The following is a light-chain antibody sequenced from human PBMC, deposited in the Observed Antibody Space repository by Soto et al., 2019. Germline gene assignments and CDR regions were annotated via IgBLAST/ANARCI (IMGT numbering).Light chain of an antibody. CDR1: RSFASSY. CDR2: AAS. V-gene: IGKV3-20*01. CDR3: QQYGISPPAS. J-gene: IGKJ2*01. Sequence: EILLTQSPGTLSWSPGERATLSCRASRSFASSYLAWYQQKPGQAPRLLIYAASIRATGIPDRFSGSASGTDLTLTVSRLDTEDFAVYYCQQYGISPPASFGQGTKLEIK.